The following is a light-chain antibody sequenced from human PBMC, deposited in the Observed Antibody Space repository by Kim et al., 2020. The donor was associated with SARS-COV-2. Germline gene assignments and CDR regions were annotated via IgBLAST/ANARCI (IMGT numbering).Light chain of an antibody. Sequence: EIVLTQSPGTLALSPGERATLSCRASQSVASSFLAWYQQKPGQAPTLLIYETSTRATVIPDRFSGSGSGTDFTLTISGLEPEDFAVYYCQQFGGSSYTFGQGTKLEI. V-gene: IGKV3-20*01. CDR2: ETS. J-gene: IGKJ2*01. CDR3: QQFGGSSYT. CDR1: QSVASSF.